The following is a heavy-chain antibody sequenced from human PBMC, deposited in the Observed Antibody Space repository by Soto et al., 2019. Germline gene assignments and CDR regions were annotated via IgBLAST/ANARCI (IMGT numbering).Heavy chain of an antibody. CDR2: MNHSGRT. CDR1: GESFGGYY. J-gene: IGHJ4*02. CDR3: ERGKGILPYYYDSSGKGYYFDY. D-gene: IGHD3-22*01. Sequence: QVHLQQWGAGLLKPSETLSLTCAVYGESFGGYYWSWIRQPPGKGMEWIAEMNHSGRTNYSPSLKSRVTISLDRSKNQFALNLSSRTAAETAVYYCERGKGILPYYYDSSGKGYYFDYWGQGSLVTVSS. V-gene: IGHV4-34*01.